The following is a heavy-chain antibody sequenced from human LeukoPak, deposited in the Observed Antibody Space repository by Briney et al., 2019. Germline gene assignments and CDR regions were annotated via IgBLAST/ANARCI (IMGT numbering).Heavy chain of an antibody. CDR2: IIPVFGTA. D-gene: IGHD3-22*01. Sequence: SVKVSCRASGGTFSSYAISWVRQAPGQGLEWMGRIIPVFGTANYAQKFQGRVTITTDESTSTAYMELSSLRSEDTAVYYCARTYYYDSSGYYYWGQGTLVTVSS. CDR1: GGTFSSYA. J-gene: IGHJ4*02. V-gene: IGHV1-69*05. CDR3: ARTYYYDSSGYYY.